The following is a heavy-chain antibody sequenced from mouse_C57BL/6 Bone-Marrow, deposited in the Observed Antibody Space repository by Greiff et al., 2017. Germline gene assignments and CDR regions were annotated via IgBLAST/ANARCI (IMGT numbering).Heavy chain of an antibody. J-gene: IGHJ3*01. CDR2: IDPENGDT. Sequence: EVQLQESGAELVRPGASVKLSCTASGFNIKDDYMHWVQQRPEQGLEWIGWIDPENGDTEYASKFQGKATITADTAANTAYLQRSSLTSEDTAVYYCKITTGAYWGQGTLVTVSA. V-gene: IGHV14-4*01. CDR3: KITTGAY. D-gene: IGHD1-1*01. CDR1: GFNIKDDY.